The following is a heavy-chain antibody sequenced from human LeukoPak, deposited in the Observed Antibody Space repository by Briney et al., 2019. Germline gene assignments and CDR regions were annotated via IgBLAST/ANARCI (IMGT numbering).Heavy chain of an antibody. Sequence: GGSLRLSCAASGFTFSSYGMHWVRQAPGKGLEWVALIRYDGSNKYYVGSVKGRFTISRDNSKNTLYLQMNSLRAEDTAVYYCAKGSGWEMSYYYYYMDVWGKGTTVTISS. V-gene: IGHV3-30*02. CDR3: AKGSGWEMSYYYYYMDV. D-gene: IGHD1-26*01. CDR1: GFTFSSYG. J-gene: IGHJ6*03. CDR2: IRYDGSNK.